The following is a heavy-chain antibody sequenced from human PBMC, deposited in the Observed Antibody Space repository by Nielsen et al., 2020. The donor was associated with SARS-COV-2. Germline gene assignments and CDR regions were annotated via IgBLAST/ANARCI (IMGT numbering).Heavy chain of an antibody. J-gene: IGHJ6*02. D-gene: IGHD3-3*01. Sequence: GGSLRLSCAASGFTFSSYSMNWVRQAPGKGLEWVSSISSSSSYIYYADSVKGRFTISRDNAKNSLYLQMNSLRAEDTAVYYCARDFWSGYYLGHGMDVWGQGTTVTVSS. CDR1: GFTFSSYS. CDR2: ISSSSSYI. CDR3: ARDFWSGYYLGHGMDV. V-gene: IGHV3-21*01.